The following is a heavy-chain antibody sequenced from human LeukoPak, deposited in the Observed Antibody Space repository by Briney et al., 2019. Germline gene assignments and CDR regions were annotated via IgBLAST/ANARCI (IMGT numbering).Heavy chain of an antibody. Sequence: GGSLRLSCAASGFSFSSYWMHWVRHAPGKGLVWVARISPDGSSALSADSVRGRFTISRDNADNTLYLQLNSLRAEDTAVYYCARVSFCPRCHFDYWGQGTLVTVSS. J-gene: IGHJ4*02. V-gene: IGHV3-74*03. CDR1: GFSFSSYW. D-gene: IGHD2/OR15-2a*01. CDR3: ARVSFCPRCHFDY. CDR2: ISPDGSSA.